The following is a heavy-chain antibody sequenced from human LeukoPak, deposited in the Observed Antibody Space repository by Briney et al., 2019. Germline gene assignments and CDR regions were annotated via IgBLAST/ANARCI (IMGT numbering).Heavy chain of an antibody. V-gene: IGHV4-34*01. D-gene: IGHD4-23*01. Sequence: PSETLSLTCAVYGGSFSGYYWSWIRQPPGKGLEWIGGINHSRTTNYNPSLKSRVTISVDTSKNQFSLKLSSVTAADTAVYYCARPDGYGGNSYDAFDIWGQGTMVTVSS. CDR2: INHSRTT. CDR1: GGSFSGYY. CDR3: ARPDGYGGNSYDAFDI. J-gene: IGHJ3*02.